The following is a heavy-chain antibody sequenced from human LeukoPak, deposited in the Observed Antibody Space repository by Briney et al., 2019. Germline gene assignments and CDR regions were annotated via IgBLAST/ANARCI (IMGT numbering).Heavy chain of an antibody. Sequence: GGSLRLSCAASGFTFSSYGMHWVRQAPGKGLEWVAVIWYDGSNKYYADSVKGRFTISRDNSKNTLYLQMNSLRAEDTAVYYCAKDLAFWSGYYIRYFQHWGQGTLVTVSS. J-gene: IGHJ1*01. CDR3: AKDLAFWSGYYIRYFQH. D-gene: IGHD3-3*01. CDR2: IWYDGSNK. CDR1: GFTFSSYG. V-gene: IGHV3-33*06.